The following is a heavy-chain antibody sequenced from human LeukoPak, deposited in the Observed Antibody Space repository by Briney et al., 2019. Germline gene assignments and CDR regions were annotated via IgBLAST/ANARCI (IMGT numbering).Heavy chain of an antibody. CDR2: INPSGGST. J-gene: IGHJ5*02. CDR3: ARTTFTPKREDAATIDP. V-gene: IGHV1-46*01. Sequence: ASVKVSCKASGYTFTSYCMHWVRQAPGQGLEWMGIINPSGGSTSYAQKFQGRVTMTRDMSTSTVYMELSSLRSDDTAVYYCARTTFTPKREDAATIDPWGQGTLVTVSS. D-gene: IGHD5-12*01. CDR1: GYTFTSYC.